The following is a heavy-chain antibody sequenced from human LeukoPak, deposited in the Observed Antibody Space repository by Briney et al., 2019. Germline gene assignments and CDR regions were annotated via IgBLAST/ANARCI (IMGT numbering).Heavy chain of an antibody. CDR1: GFAFSSYS. CDR3: TRDPGRCTSTSCYPDY. J-gene: IGHJ4*02. D-gene: IGHD2-2*01. Sequence: GGSLRLSCTASGFAFSSYSMNWVRQAPGKGLEWVSSISSSSTYIYYADSVKGRFTISRDNAKNSMYLQMNSLRAEDTAVYYCTRDPGRCTSTSCYPDYWGQGTLVAVSS. V-gene: IGHV3-21*01. CDR2: ISSSSTYI.